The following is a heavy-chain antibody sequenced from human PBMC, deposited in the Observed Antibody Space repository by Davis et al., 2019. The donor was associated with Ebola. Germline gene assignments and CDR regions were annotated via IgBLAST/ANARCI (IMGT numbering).Heavy chain of an antibody. V-gene: IGHV3-13*01. CDR2: IGTGGDT. J-gene: IGHJ2*01. CDR3: AREILDSISSDWFLDL. CDR1: GFTFSGYD. D-gene: IGHD6-6*01. Sequence: GESLKISCAASGFTFSGYDMHWVRQATGKALEWVSAIGTGGDTYYLDSVKGRFTISRENAKNSLNLQMNSLRAGDTAVYYCAREILDSISSDWFLDLWGRGTLVTVSS.